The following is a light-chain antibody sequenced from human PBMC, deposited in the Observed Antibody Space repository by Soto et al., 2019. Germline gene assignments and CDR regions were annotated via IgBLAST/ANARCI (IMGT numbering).Light chain of an antibody. Sequence: EIVLTQSPGTLSLSPGERGTLSCRASQSVSSNYLAWYQQKPGQAPRLLIYSAFSRATGIPDRFSGSGSGTHVTLTMSRQAPEDFPVYSCQYDGSSPWTFGQGTKVEIK. J-gene: IGKJ1*01. CDR3: QYDGSSPWT. CDR2: SAF. V-gene: IGKV3-20*01. CDR1: QSVSSNY.